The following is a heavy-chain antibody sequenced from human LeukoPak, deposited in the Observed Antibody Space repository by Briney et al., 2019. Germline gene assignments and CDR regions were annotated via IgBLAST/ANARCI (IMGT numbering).Heavy chain of an antibody. V-gene: IGHV4-34*01. CDR1: GGSFSGYY. Sequence: SETLSLTCAVYGGSFSGYYWSWIRQPPGKGLEWIGEINHSGSTNYNPSLKSRVTISVDTSKNQFSLELSSVTAADTAVYYCASTYYYDSSGYYRWGQGTLVTVSS. CDR2: INHSGST. CDR3: ASTYYYDSSGYYR. J-gene: IGHJ5*02. D-gene: IGHD3-22*01.